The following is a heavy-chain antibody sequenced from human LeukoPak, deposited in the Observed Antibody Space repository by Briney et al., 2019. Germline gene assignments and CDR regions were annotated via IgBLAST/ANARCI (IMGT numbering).Heavy chain of an antibody. CDR1: GGSISSGGYS. Sequence: PSETLSLTCAVSGGSISSGGYSWSWIRQPPGKGLEWIGYIYHSGSTYYNPSLKSRVTISVDRSKNQFSLKLSFVTAADTAVYYCARGHYCSGGSCYTIFDYWGQGTLVTVSS. J-gene: IGHJ4*02. V-gene: IGHV4-30-2*01. CDR2: IYHSGST. CDR3: ARGHYCSGGSCYTIFDY. D-gene: IGHD2-15*01.